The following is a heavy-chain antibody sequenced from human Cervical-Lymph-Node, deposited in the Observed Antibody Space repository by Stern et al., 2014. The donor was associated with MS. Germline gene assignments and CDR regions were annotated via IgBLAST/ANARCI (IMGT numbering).Heavy chain of an antibody. CDR3: AVDRTRGEDAFDV. V-gene: IGHV1-18*01. CDR1: GYAFTSNS. CDR2: ISSYNGSP. J-gene: IGHJ3*01. D-gene: IGHD1-14*01. Sequence: QLVQSGTEVKKPGASVKVSCKAFGYAFTSNSITWVRPAPGQGLEWMGWISSYNGSPNYAKKFQGRVPMTTDTSTTTVSLELRSLRSDDTAVYYCAVDRTRGEDAFDVWGQGTMVIVSS.